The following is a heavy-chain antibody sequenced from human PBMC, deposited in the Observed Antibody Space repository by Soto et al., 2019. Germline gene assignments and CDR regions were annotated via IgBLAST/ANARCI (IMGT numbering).Heavy chain of an antibody. Sequence: ASVKVSCKASGGTFSSYTISWVRQAPGQGLEWMGRIIPILGIANYAQKFQGRVTITADKSTSTAYMELSSLRSEDTAVYYCARDLKDVRRPNYFDYWGQGTLVTVSS. V-gene: IGHV1-69*04. CDR2: IIPILGIA. J-gene: IGHJ4*02. CDR1: GGTFSSYT. CDR3: ARDLKDVRRPNYFDY.